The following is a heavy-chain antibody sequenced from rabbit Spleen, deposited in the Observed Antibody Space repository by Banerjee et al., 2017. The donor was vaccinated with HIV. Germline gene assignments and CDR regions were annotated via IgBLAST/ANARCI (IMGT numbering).Heavy chain of an antibody. CDR3: ARDSGTSFSSYGMDL. D-gene: IGHD8-1*01. Sequence: QEQLVESGGGLVKPGASLTLTCKASGLDFSSSCWICWVRQAPGKGLEWIGCIYTDNDHTYYASWAKGRFTISKTSSTTVTLQVTSLTAADTATYFCARDSGTSFSSYGMDLWGPGTLVTVS. V-gene: IGHV1S45*01. CDR2: IYTDNDHT. CDR1: GLDFSSSCW. J-gene: IGHJ6*01.